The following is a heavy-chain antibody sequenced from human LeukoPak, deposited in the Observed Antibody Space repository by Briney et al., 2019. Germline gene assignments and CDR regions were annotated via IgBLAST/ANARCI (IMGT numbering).Heavy chain of an antibody. D-gene: IGHD6-19*01. CDR1: EFTFISYA. CDR2: ISYDGGNK. CDR3: ARDRTAVADAFDV. J-gene: IGHJ3*01. V-gene: IGHV3-30-3*01. Sequence: PGGSLRLSCVDSEFTFISYAAHWVRQAPGKGLEWMAVISYDGGNKYYADSVKGRFTISRDNSKNTLYLEMNSLRAEDTALYYCARDRTAVADAFDVWGQGTMVTVSS.